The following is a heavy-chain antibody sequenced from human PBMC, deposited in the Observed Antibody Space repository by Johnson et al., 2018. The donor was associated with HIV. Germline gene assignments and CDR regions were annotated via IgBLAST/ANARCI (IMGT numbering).Heavy chain of an antibody. CDR3: ARDPNARYYDILTGYYIYAFDI. Sequence: VQLVESGGGLVQPGGSLRLSCAASGFIFRSYDMHWVRQTAGKGLEWVSAIGTAGDTYYPGSVKGRFTISREHAKNSLYLQMNSLRAGDTAVYYCARDPNARYYDILTGYYIYAFDIWGQGTMVTVSS. CDR2: IGTAGDT. CDR1: GFIFRSYD. V-gene: IGHV3-13*01. J-gene: IGHJ3*02. D-gene: IGHD3-9*01.